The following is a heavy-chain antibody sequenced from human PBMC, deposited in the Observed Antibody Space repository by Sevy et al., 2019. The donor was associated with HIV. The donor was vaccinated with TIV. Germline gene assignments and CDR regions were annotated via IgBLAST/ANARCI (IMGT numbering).Heavy chain of an antibody. CDR2: ISSIGSTI. D-gene: IGHD3-22*01. CDR1: GFTFSDYY. CDR3: ARDGMVDYDSCRLDY. V-gene: IGHV3-11*01. J-gene: IGHJ4*02. Sequence: GGSLRLSCAASGFTFSDYYMSWIRQAPGKGLEWVSYISSIGSTIYYADSVKGRFTISRDNSKNSLYLQMNSLRAEDTAVYYCARDGMVDYDSCRLDYWGQGTLVTVSS.